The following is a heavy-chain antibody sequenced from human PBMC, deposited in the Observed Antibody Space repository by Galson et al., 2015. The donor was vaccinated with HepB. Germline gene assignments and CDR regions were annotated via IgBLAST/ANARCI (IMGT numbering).Heavy chain of an antibody. V-gene: IGHV6-1*01. CDR3: ARGIRNSLDI. Sequence: CAISGDSVFSNIVAWNWIRQSPSRGLEWLGRTYYRSKWYRDYAGSVKGRVAINPDTSKNQFSLQVNSVTPDDTAVYYCARGIRNSLDIWGQGTMVTVSS. CDR2: TYYRSKWYR. J-gene: IGHJ3*02. CDR1: GDSVFSNIVA. D-gene: IGHD3-10*01.